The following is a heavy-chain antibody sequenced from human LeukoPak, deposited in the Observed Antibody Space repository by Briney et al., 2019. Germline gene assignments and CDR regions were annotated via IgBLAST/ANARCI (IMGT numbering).Heavy chain of an antibody. J-gene: IGHJ4*02. V-gene: IGHV4-61*08. CDR3: ASLIYDSSGYYFDK. D-gene: IGHD3-22*01. CDR2: IQYSGST. CDR1: GGSISSGGYY. Sequence: SETLSLTCTVSGGSISSGGYYWSWIRQHPGKGLEWMGYIQYSGSTNRNPSLKSRVTISVDTSKNQFSLKLSSVTAADTAVYYCASLIYDSSGYYFDKWGQGTLVTVSS.